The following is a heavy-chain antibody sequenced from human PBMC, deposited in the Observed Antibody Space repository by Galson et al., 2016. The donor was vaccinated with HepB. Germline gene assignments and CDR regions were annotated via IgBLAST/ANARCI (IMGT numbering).Heavy chain of an antibody. J-gene: IGHJ4*02. V-gene: IGHV3-48*03. D-gene: IGHD6-13*01. CDR2: ISSDGDRV. CDR1: GFTFSIYA. CDR3: ARDRERGQQLVRAF. Sequence: SLRLSCAASGFTFSIYAASWLRQAPGKGLEWVSLISSDGDRVYYTDSVRGRFTSSRDNAKNSLYLQMNSLRVEDTGVYYCARDRERGQQLVRAFWGQGTLVTVSS.